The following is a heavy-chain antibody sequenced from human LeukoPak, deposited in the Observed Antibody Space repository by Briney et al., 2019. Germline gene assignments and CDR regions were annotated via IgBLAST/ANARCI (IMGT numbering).Heavy chain of an antibody. D-gene: IGHD6-19*01. J-gene: IGHJ6*02. CDR2: VIPILGIA. CDR3: ARVGSSGAYSSGWYYHYYYGMDV. V-gene: IGHV1-69*04. Sequence: SVKVSCKASGGTFSSYAISWVRQAPGQGLEWMGRVIPILGIANYAQKFQGRVTITADKSTSTAYMELSSLRSEDTAVYYCARVGSSGAYSSGWYYHYYYGMDVWGQGTTVTVSS. CDR1: GGTFSSYA.